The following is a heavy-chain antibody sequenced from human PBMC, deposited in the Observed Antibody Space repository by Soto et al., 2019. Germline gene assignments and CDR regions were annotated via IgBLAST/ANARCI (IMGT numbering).Heavy chain of an antibody. J-gene: IGHJ6*03. V-gene: IGHV3-23*01. CDR3: AKETSGDWGYMDV. CDR1: GFTFGSYA. Sequence: PXVSLRLSGAASGFTFGSYAMTGGRQAPGKGLEWVASITNSGDRTEYAFFVEGRFTISRDNSNNMLYLQMNTLRAGDTAFYYCAKETSGDWGYMDVWGRGTTVTVSS. D-gene: IGHD2-21*02. CDR2: ITNSGDRT.